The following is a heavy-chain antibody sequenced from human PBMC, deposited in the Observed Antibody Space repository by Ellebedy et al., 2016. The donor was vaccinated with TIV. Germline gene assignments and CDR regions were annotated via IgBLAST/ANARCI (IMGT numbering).Heavy chain of an antibody. Sequence: PGGSQRLSCAASGFTFSNYWMHWVRQAPGKGLVWVSRINTDGTTTTYADSVKGRFTISRDNAKNTLYLQMNSLRAEDTAVYYCATNKDYIMGYWGQGTLVTVSS. CDR1: GFTFSNYW. V-gene: IGHV3-74*01. J-gene: IGHJ4*02. D-gene: IGHD4-11*01. CDR2: INTDGTTT. CDR3: ATNKDYIMGY.